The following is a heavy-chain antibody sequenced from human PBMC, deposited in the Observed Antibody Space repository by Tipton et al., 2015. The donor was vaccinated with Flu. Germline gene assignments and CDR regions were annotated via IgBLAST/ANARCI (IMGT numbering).Heavy chain of an antibody. Sequence: SLRLSCAASGFTFSSSSMGWVRQSAGKWLEWVSFISRGSTYIYYADSVKGRFTISRDNAKDSLFLQMNSLKAEDTAVYYCASLTGDDYWGQGTLVTVSS. J-gene: IGHJ4*01. V-gene: IGHV3-21*01. D-gene: IGHD7-27*01. CDR2: ISRGSTYI. CDR1: GFTFSSSS. CDR3: ASLTGDDY.